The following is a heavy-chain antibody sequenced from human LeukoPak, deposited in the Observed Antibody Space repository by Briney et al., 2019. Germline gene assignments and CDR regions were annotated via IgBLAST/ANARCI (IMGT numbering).Heavy chain of an antibody. CDR1: GGTFSSYA. D-gene: IGHD2-2*03. V-gene: IGHV1-69*04. CDR2: IIPICGIA. CDR3: ARAPGGYCSSTSCPPFHYGMDV. J-gene: IGHJ6*02. Sequence: SVKVSCKASGGTFSSYAISWVRQAPGQGLELMGRIIPICGIANYAQKFQGRVTITADKSTSTAYMELSSLRSEDTAVYYCARAPGGYCSSTSCPPFHYGMDVWGQGTTVTVSS.